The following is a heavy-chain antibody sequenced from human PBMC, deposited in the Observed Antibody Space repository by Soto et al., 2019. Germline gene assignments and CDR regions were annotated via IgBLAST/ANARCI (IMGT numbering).Heavy chain of an antibody. CDR3: ANLGGSSGNSGPFDI. CDR1: GFTFSNYA. D-gene: IGHD3-22*01. Sequence: EVPVLESGGGLVQPGGSLRLSCAASGFTFSNYAMSWVRQAPGKGLEWVSGISGSGDNTYYADSMKGRFTISRDNSKHTLYVQMNSLTAEDTAVYYCANLGGSSGNSGPFDIWGQGTMVNVSS. CDR2: ISGSGDNT. J-gene: IGHJ3*02. V-gene: IGHV3-23*01.